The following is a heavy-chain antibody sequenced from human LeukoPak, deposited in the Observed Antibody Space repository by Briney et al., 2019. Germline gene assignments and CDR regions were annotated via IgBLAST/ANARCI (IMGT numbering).Heavy chain of an antibody. J-gene: IGHJ4*02. CDR2: ISDSGSYA. CDR3: ARTMGLGPGGHFDY. V-gene: IGHV3-11*03. CDR1: GLTYSDYY. Sequence: GESLRLACVVSGLTYSDYYMSWIRQAPGKGLEWTSYISDSGSYANYPDSVRGRFTISRDNPNHSLFLPMNSLSPEDTAVYYCARTMGLGPGGHFDYWRQGTLVTVPA. D-gene: IGHD3-16*01.